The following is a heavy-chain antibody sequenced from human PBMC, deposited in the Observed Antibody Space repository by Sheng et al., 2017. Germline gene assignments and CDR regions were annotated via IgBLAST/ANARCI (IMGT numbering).Heavy chain of an antibody. Sequence: EVQLVESGGGLVKPGGSLRLSCAASGFTFNSYSMNWVRQAPGKGLEWVSYISSNNNYIYYVDSVKGRFTISRDNAKNSLSLQMNSLRAEDTAVYYCARIIVGAGYFDLWGRAPWSLSPQ. V-gene: IGHV3-21*01. CDR2: ISSNNNYI. CDR1: GFTFNSYS. CDR3: ARIIVGAGYFDL. D-gene: IGHD1-26*01. J-gene: IGHJ2*01.